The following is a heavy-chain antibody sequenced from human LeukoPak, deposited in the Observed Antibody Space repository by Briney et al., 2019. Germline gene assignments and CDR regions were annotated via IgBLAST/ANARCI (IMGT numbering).Heavy chain of an antibody. CDR2: IYTSGST. Sequence: SQTLSLTCTVSGGSISSGSYYWSWIRQPAGKGLEWIGRIYTSGSTNYNPSLKSRVTISVDTSKNQFSLKLSSVTAADTAVYYCARDGRGVAAGRLDWGQGTLVTVSS. J-gene: IGHJ4*02. D-gene: IGHD2-15*01. CDR3: ARDGRGVAAGRLD. CDR1: GGSISSGSYY. V-gene: IGHV4-61*02.